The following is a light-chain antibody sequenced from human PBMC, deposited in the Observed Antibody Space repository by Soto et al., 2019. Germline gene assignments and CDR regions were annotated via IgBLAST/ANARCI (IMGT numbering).Light chain of an antibody. Sequence: QSVLTQPPSASGTPGQRVTISCSGSSSNIGSNTVNWYQQLPGTAPKLLMYSDNQRPRGVPDQLSGSKSGTSVSLANSGLQSEDKADYYCTAWDDSLNGYVFGTGTKVTVL. J-gene: IGLJ1*01. CDR3: TAWDDSLNGYV. CDR2: SDN. V-gene: IGLV1-44*01. CDR1: SSNIGSNT.